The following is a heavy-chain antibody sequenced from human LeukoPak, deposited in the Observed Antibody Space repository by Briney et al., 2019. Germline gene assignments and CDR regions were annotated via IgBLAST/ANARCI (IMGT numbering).Heavy chain of an antibody. CDR2: INTATFKT. Sequence: ASVKVSCKVSGYIINEYAIHWVRQAPGQRPEWMGWINTATFKTRYSQKFQGRLTIASDTSASTAYMELSSLRSEDTAIYFCARVNDYIGTYYFDFWGQGTLVTVSS. D-gene: IGHD4-11*01. V-gene: IGHV1-3*04. CDR3: ARVNDYIGTYYFDF. CDR1: GYIINEYA. J-gene: IGHJ4*02.